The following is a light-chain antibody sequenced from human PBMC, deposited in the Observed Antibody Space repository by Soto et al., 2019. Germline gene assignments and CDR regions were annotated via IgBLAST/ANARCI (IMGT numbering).Light chain of an antibody. CDR3: SSHTSGSTRV. CDR2: EVT. J-gene: IGLJ1*01. CDR1: SSDIGGYDY. V-gene: IGLV2-14*01. Sequence: QSVLTQPGSVSGSPGQSITISCTGTSSDIGGYDYVSWYQQHPDKAPKLMIYEVTNRPSGVSNRFSGSKSGNTGSLTISGLQAEDEADYYCSSHTSGSTRVFGTGTKVTVL.